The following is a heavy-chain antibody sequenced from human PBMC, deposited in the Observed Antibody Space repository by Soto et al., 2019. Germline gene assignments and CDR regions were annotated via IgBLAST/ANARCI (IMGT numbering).Heavy chain of an antibody. J-gene: IGHJ4*02. CDR2: IYYSGRT. CDR3: ARQRTTVVTQAYFDH. CDR1: GESISSSSYY. Sequence: ETLSLTCIVSGESISSSSYYWGWIRQPPGKGLEWIGSIYYSGRTYYNPSFKSRVTISIDTSKNQFSLKLSSVTATDTAVYYCARQRTTVVTQAYFDHWGQGALVTVS. V-gene: IGHV4-39*01. D-gene: IGHD2-21*02.